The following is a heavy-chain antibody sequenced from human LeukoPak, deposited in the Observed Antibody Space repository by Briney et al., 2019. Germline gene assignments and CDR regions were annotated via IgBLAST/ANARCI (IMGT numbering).Heavy chain of an antibody. J-gene: IGHJ4*02. D-gene: IGHD3-22*01. Sequence: PGGSLRLSCAASGFTVSNNYMNWVRQAPGKGLEWVSVIYSDGITYYADSVKGRFTISRDNAENTLYLQMNSLRVEDTAVYYCVRSAFHAGSGNYYDYWGQGTLVTVSS. CDR1: GFTVSNNY. CDR3: VRSAFHAGSGNYYDY. V-gene: IGHV3-53*01. CDR2: IYSDGIT.